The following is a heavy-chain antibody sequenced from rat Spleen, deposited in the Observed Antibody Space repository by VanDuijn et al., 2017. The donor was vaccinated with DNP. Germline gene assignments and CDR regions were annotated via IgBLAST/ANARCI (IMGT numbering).Heavy chain of an antibody. CDR2: ISDDGITT. CDR3: ARHRTIMPYYYAMDA. Sequence: EVQLVESDGGLVQPGRSLKLSCAASGFTFNDYYMAWVRQVPTKGLEWVATISDDGITTYYRDFVKGRFTISRDNAQSTLYLQMDSLRSEDTATYYCARHRTIMPYYYAMDAWGQGASVTVSS. CDR1: GFTFNDYY. D-gene: IGHD1-12*01. J-gene: IGHJ4*01. V-gene: IGHV5-29*01.